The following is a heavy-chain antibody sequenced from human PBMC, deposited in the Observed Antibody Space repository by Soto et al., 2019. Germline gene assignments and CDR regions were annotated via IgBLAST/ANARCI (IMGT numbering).Heavy chain of an antibody. V-gene: IGHV4-61*01. CDR1: GGAVSSGTYY. CDR2: IYFTGST. Sequence: SETLSLTCTVSGGAVSSGTYYWSWIRQPPGKGLEWIGHIYFTGSTNYNPSLKSRVTMSLDASRNQFSLKLSSVTAADTAVYYCTRGPPRVQWFDPWGLGTLVTVSS. J-gene: IGHJ5*02. CDR3: TRGPPRVQWFDP.